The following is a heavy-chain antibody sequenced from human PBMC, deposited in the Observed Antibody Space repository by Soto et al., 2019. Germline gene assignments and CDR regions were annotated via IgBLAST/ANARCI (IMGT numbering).Heavy chain of an antibody. D-gene: IGHD6-13*01. J-gene: IGHJ4*02. V-gene: IGHV3-21*01. CDR1: GFTFSSYS. CDR3: AREIRVSSWPFDY. Sequence: EVQLVESGGGLVKPGESLRLSCAASGFTFSSYSMNWVRQAPGKGLEWVSSISSSSSYIYYADSVKGRFTISRDNAKNSLYLQMNSLRAEDTAVYYCAREIRVSSWPFDYWGQGTLVTVSS. CDR2: ISSSSSYI.